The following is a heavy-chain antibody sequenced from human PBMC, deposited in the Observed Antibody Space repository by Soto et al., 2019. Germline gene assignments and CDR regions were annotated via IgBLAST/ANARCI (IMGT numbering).Heavy chain of an antibody. CDR1: GFTFSSYG. Sequence: QVQLVESGGGVVQPGRSLRLSCAASGFTFSSYGMHWVRQAPGKGLEWVAVISYDGSNKYYADSMKGRFTISRDNSKNTLYLQMNSLRAEDTAVYYCAKDATVDYWGQGTLVTVSS. V-gene: IGHV3-30*18. D-gene: IGHD4-17*01. CDR2: ISYDGSNK. J-gene: IGHJ4*02. CDR3: AKDATVDY.